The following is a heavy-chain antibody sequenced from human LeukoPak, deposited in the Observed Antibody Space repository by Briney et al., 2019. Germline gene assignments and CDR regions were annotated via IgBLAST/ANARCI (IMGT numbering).Heavy chain of an antibody. J-gene: IGHJ4*02. D-gene: IGHD4-17*01. V-gene: IGHV1-46*01. CDR3: ARAPYYGPFDY. Sequence: GASVKVSCKATGYTFTSYYMHWVRQAPGQGLEWMGIINPSGGSTSYAQKFQGRVTMTRDTSTGTVYMELSSLRSEDTAVYYCARAPYYGPFDYWGQGTLVTVSS. CDR2: INPSGGST. CDR1: GYTFTSYY.